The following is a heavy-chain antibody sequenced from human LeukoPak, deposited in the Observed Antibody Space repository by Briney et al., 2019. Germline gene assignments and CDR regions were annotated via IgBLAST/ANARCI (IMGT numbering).Heavy chain of an antibody. Sequence: GEPLKISCKGSGYSFTNYWIGWVRQMPGKGLEGMGIIYPGDSDTRYSPSFLGQVTISADKSISTAYLQWSSLKASDTAMYYCARAYCGGDCYSPYYFDYRGQGTLVTVSS. D-gene: IGHD2-21*02. CDR1: GYSFTNYW. CDR3: ARAYCGGDCYSPYYFDY. V-gene: IGHV5-51*01. J-gene: IGHJ4*02. CDR2: IYPGDSDT.